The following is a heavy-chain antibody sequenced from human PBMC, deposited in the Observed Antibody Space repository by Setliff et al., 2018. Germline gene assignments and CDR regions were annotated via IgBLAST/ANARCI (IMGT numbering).Heavy chain of an antibody. CDR1: GFTFSSYP. V-gene: IGHV3-30*01. Sequence: SGGSLRLSCAASGFTFSSYPMHWVRQAPGKGLEWVAVTSYDGINKYYAESVQGRFTISRDNSKNTLYLQMNSLRLEDTAVYYCARDNWVDSVMVTEKGEFWGQGTLVTVSS. CDR3: ARDNWVDSVMVTEKGEF. CDR2: TSYDGINK. J-gene: IGHJ4*02. D-gene: IGHD5-18*01.